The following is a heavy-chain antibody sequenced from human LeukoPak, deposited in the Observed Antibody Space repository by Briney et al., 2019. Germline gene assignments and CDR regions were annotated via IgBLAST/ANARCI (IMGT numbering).Heavy chain of an antibody. D-gene: IGHD3-10*01. CDR3: TRSRDYNSGSYPGF. CDR1: GFTFSTYW. J-gene: IGHJ4*02. Sequence: GGSLRLSCAASGFTFSTYWMHWVRQAPGKGLWVSRINHDGSSAIYADSVKGRFTISRDNAENKLYLQMNSLRAEDTAVYYCTRSRDYNSGSYPGFWGQGILVTVSS. V-gene: IGHV3-74*01. CDR2: INHDGSSA.